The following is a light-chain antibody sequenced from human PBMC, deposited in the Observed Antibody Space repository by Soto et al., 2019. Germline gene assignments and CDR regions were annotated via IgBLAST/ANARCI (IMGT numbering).Light chain of an antibody. J-gene: IGKJ4*01. Sequence: EKVMTQSPAALSVSPGERATLSCRASQSVNSNFAWYQQKPGQAPRLLLYGASTRATGVPARFSGSASGTEFTLTISSLQSEDSAVYYCQQYNDWPLTFGGGTKVEIK. CDR2: GAS. CDR3: QQYNDWPLT. CDR1: QSVNSN. V-gene: IGKV3-15*01.